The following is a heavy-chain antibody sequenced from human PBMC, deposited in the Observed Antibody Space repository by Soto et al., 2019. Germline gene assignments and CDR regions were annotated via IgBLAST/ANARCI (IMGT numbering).Heavy chain of an antibody. CDR1: GYTFSSFG. CDR3: TKGGYDLIYYFGMDV. J-gene: IGHJ6*02. Sequence: QVQLVQSGPEVKKPGASVKVSCRASGYTFSSFGISWVRQAPGQGLEWMGWISAYNGNTNYAQSLQGRVTMTTDTSTGTAYMELRSLRSDDTAVYYCTKGGYDLIYYFGMDVWGQGTTVTVSS. V-gene: IGHV1-18*04. D-gene: IGHD5-12*01. CDR2: ISAYNGNT.